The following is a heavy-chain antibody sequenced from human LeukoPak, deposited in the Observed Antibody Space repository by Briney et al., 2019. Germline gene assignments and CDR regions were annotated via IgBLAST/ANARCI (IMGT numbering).Heavy chain of an antibody. V-gene: IGHV2-70*01. CDR2: IDWHDDK. CDR1: GFSLRTSGMC. Sequence: SGPALVKPTQTLTLTCTFSGFSLRTSGMCVSWIRQPPGEALEWLALIDWHDDKYYSTSQRTRLTIPKDTSKNQVVLTMTNMDPVDTATYYCARTPLAAGGSYDDSWGQGTLVTVSS. J-gene: IGHJ4*02. CDR3: ARTPLAAGGSYDDS. D-gene: IGHD6-13*01.